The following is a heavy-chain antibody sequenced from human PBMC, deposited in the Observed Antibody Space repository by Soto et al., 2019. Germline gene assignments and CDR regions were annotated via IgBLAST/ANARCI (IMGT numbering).Heavy chain of an antibody. CDR2: ISGSGDRA. J-gene: IGHJ4*02. V-gene: IGHV3-23*01. D-gene: IGHD1-1*01. Sequence: GGSLRLSCAASGFIFSSYPMSWVRHAPGRGLQWLSTISGSGDRAFYADSVRGRFTISRDSSKNTLYLQMNSLGAEDTAIYYCAKESWKNYFENWGQGTLVTVSS. CDR3: AKESWKNYFEN. CDR1: GFIFSSYP.